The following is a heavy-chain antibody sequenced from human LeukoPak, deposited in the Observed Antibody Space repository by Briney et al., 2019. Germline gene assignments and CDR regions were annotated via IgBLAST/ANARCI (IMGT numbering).Heavy chain of an antibody. Sequence: GGSLRLSCAASGFTFSSYGMHWVRQAPGKGLEWVAFIRYDGSNKYYADSVKGRFTISRDNSKNTLYLQMNSLRAEDTAVYYCAISSGWYEWSQIDYWGQGTLVTVSS. CDR1: GFTFSSYG. CDR3: AISSGWYEWSQIDY. D-gene: IGHD6-19*01. J-gene: IGHJ4*02. V-gene: IGHV3-30*02. CDR2: IRYDGSNK.